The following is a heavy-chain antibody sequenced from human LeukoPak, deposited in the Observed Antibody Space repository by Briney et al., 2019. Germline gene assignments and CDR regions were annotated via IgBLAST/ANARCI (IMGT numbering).Heavy chain of an antibody. CDR1: GGSFSGYY. CDR3: ARRRLLWMFYYFDY. V-gene: IGHV4-34*01. J-gene: IGHJ4*02. CDR2: INHSGST. Sequence: PSETLSLTCAVYGGSFSGYYWSWIRQPPGKGLEWIGEINHSGSTNYNPSLKSRVTISVDTSKNQFSPKLSSVTAADTAVYYCARRRLLWMFYYFDYWGQGTLVTVSS. D-gene: IGHD2-21*02.